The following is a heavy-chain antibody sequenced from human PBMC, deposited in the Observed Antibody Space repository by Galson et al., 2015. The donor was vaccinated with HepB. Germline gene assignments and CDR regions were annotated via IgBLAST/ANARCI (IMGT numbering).Heavy chain of an antibody. J-gene: IGHJ5*02. CDR2: IHAGNGNT. CDR3: ARPRYNFGFDP. V-gene: IGHV1-3*01. CDR1: GYTFTSYA. D-gene: IGHD1-1*01. Sequence: SVKVSCKASGYTFTSYAIHWVRQAPGQRLEWMGWIHAGNGNTKYSQNFQGRVTITRDTSANTAYMELSSLRSEDTAVYYCARPRYNFGFDPWGQGTLVTVSS.